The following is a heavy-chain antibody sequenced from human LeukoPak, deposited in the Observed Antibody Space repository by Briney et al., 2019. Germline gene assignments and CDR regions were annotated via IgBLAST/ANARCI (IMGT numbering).Heavy chain of an antibody. CDR1: GGSFSGYY. CDR2: INHSGST. CDR3: ARINYGSVYRVFRGQPYYYMDV. Sequence: SETLSLTCAVYGGSFSGYYWSWIRQPPGKGLEWIGEINHSGSTNYNPSLKSRVTISVDTSKNQFSLKLSSVPAADTAVYYCARINYGSVYRVFRGQPYYYMDVWGKGTTVTVSS. V-gene: IGHV4-34*01. J-gene: IGHJ6*03. D-gene: IGHD3-10*01.